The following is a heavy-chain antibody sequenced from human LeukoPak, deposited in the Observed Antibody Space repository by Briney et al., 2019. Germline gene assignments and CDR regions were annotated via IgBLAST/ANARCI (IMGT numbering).Heavy chain of an antibody. V-gene: IGHV3-66*04. Sequence: GGSLRLSCAASGFTFSSYAMSWVRQAPGNGLERVSVLYGDGSKYYAGSVRGRFTISRDTSKNTLYLQMNSLRSEDTAVYYCARLLRQYNWFDPWGQGTLVTVSS. J-gene: IGHJ5*02. CDR2: LYGDGSK. D-gene: IGHD2/OR15-2a*01. CDR3: ARLLRQYNWFDP. CDR1: GFTFSSYA.